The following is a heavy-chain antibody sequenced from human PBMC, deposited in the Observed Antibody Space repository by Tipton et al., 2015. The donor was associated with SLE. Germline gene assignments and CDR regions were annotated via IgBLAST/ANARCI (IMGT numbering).Heavy chain of an antibody. CDR2: ISGSGGST. J-gene: IGHJ3*02. V-gene: IGHV3-23*01. Sequence: GSLRLSCAASGFTFSGYAMSWVRQAPGKGLEWVSAISGSGGSTYYADSVKGRFTISRDNSKNTLYLQMNSLRAEDTAVYYCAKIRKEIQLWFPDAFDIWGQGTMVTVSS. CDR1: GFTFSGYA. CDR3: AKIRKEIQLWFPDAFDI. D-gene: IGHD5-18*01.